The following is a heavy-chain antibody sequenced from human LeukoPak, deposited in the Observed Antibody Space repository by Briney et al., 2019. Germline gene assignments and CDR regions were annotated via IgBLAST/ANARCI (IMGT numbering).Heavy chain of an antibody. CDR2: ISSSGSTK. Sequence: PGGSLRLSCAASGFTFSSYSMNWVRQAPGKGLEWLSYISSSGSTKYYADSVRGRFTISRDNAKNSLYLQMNNLRAEDTAVYYCARVGGYSYGYSNFYMDVWGKGTTVTISS. CDR3: ARVGGYSYGYSNFYMDV. CDR1: GFTFSSYS. V-gene: IGHV3-48*04. D-gene: IGHD5-18*01. J-gene: IGHJ6*03.